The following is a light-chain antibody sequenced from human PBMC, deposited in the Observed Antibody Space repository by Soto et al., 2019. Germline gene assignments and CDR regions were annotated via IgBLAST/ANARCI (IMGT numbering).Light chain of an antibody. Sequence: QSALTQPRSVSGSPGQSVTISCTGTSSDVGGYNYVSWYQQHPGKAPKLMIYDVSKRPSGVPDRFSGSKSGNTASLTISGLQAEDEGDYYCCSYARSYTWVFGGGTKVTLL. V-gene: IGLV2-11*01. CDR1: SSDVGGYNY. J-gene: IGLJ3*02. CDR3: CSYARSYTWV. CDR2: DVS.